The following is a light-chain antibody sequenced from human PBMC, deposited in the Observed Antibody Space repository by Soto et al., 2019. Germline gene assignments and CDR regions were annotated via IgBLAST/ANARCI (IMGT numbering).Light chain of an antibody. CDR1: SSDVGSSNG. Sequence: QSALTQPPSVSGSPGQSVAISCTGTSSDVGSSNGVSWYQQPPGTAPKLIIFDVSNRPSGVSNRFSGSKSGNTASLTISGLQAEDEADYYCSSFTDTGTVMFGGGTKVTVL. CDR3: SSFTDTGTVM. V-gene: IGLV2-18*02. CDR2: DVS. J-gene: IGLJ3*02.